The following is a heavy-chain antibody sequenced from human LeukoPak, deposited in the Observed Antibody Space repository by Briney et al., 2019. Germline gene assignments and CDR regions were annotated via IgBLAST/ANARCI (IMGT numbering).Heavy chain of an antibody. V-gene: IGHV3-11*01. CDR2: ISSSGSTI. CDR1: GFTFSDYY. D-gene: IGHD2-2*01. Sequence: GGSLRLSCAASGFTFSDYYMSWIRQAPGKGLEWVSYISSSGSTIYYADSVKGRFTISRDNAKNSLYLQMNSLRAEDTAVYYCARYFPIVVVPAAKSRIFDYWGQGTLVTVSS. CDR3: ARYFPIVVVPAAKSRIFDY. J-gene: IGHJ4*02.